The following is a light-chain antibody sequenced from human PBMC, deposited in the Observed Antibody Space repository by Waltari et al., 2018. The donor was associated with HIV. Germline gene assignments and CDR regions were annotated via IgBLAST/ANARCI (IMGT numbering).Light chain of an antibody. Sequence: SYELTQPPSVSVSPEQTASITCSGDTLGDKYACWYQQKPGQSPVLVIYQDSKRPSGIPERFSGSNSGNTATLTISGTQAMDEADYYCQAWDSSTVWVFGGGSKLTVL. V-gene: IGLV3-1*01. CDR1: TLGDKY. CDR2: QDS. CDR3: QAWDSSTVWV. J-gene: IGLJ3*02.